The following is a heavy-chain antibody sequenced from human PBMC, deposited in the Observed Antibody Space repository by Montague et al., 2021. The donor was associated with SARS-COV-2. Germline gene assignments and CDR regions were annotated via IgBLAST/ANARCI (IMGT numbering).Heavy chain of an antibody. V-gene: IGHV3-30*04. CDR3: ARDTYYYGSGSYYYGMDV. Sequence: SLRLSCAASGFIFSNFAFHWVRQAPGKGLEWVAIITYDGIDKFYADSVKGRFTISRDNAENSLYLQMNSLRAEDTAVYYCARDTYYYGSGSYYYGMDVWGQGTTVTVSS. CDR1: GFIFSNFA. J-gene: IGHJ6*02. D-gene: IGHD3-10*01. CDR2: ITYDGIDK.